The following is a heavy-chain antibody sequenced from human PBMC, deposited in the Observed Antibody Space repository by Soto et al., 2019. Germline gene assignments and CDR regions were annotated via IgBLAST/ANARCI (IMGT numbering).Heavy chain of an antibody. CDR1: GFTFSNYA. Sequence: EVQLLESGGGLVQPGGSLRLSCAASGFTFSNYAMNWVRQAPGKGLEWVSAISGNGANTHYADSVTGRFTISRDNSKSMLYLQMNSVSADDTAVYYFAIRKLVGLMTTVTTGWFDPWSQGTLVTVSS. CDR2: ISGNGANT. CDR3: AIRKLVGLMTTVTTGWFDP. J-gene: IGHJ5*02. D-gene: IGHD4-17*01. V-gene: IGHV3-23*01.